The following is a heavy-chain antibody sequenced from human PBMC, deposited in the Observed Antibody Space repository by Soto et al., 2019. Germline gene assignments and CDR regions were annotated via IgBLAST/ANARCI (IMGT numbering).Heavy chain of an antibody. D-gene: IGHD2-15*01. Sequence: QVQLVQSGAEVKKPGSSVKVSCKASGGTFSSYAISWVRQAPGQGLEWMGGIIPIFGTANYAQKFQGRVTITAEESTSTAYMELSSLRSEDTTVYYCARGLCSGGSCYSYYYYGMDVWGQGTTVTVSS. CDR3: ARGLCSGGSCYSYYYYGMDV. CDR1: GGTFSSYA. V-gene: IGHV1-69*01. CDR2: IIPIFGTA. J-gene: IGHJ6*02.